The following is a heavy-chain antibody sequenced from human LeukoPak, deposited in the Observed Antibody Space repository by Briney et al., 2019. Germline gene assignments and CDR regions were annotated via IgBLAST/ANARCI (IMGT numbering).Heavy chain of an antibody. Sequence: GGSLRLSCAASGFTFSSYAMHWVRQAPGKGLEWVAVISYDGNNKYYADSVKGRFTISRDNSKNTLYLQMNSLRAEDTAVYYCHYYDSSGYSAFDYWGQETLVTVSS. CDR1: GFTFSSYA. CDR2: ISYDGNNK. D-gene: IGHD3-22*01. V-gene: IGHV3-30-3*01. CDR3: HYYDSSGYSAFDY. J-gene: IGHJ4*02.